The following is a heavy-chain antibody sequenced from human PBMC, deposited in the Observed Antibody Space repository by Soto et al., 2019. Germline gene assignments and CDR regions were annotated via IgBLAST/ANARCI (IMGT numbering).Heavy chain of an antibody. CDR3: ALGTNSDYGDYVPFDY. V-gene: IGHV1-69*06. D-gene: IGHD4-17*01. J-gene: IGHJ4*02. CDR1: GGTFSSYA. Sequence: QVQLVQSGAEVKKPGSSVKVSCKASGGTFSSYAISWVRQAPGQGLEWMGGIIPIFGTANYAQKFKGRVTITADTSTSTAYMELSSLRSEETAVYYCALGTNSDYGDYVPFDYWGQGTLVTVSS. CDR2: IIPIFGTA.